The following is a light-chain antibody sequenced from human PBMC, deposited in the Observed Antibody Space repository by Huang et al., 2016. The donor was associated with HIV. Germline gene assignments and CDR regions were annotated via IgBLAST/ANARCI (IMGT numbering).Light chain of an antibody. J-gene: IGKJ2*01. Sequence: EIDMTQSPATLSVSPGERATLSCRASQSVNTNLAWYQQKPGQAPRLLIFGAATRATGIPARFSGSGSGTEFTLTINSLQSEDFAVYYCQHYNKWPYTFGQGAKVEI. V-gene: IGKV3-15*01. CDR2: GAA. CDR3: QHYNKWPYT. CDR1: QSVNTN.